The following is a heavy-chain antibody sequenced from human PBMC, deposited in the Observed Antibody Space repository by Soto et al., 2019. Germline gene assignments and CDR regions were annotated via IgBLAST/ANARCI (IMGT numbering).Heavy chain of an antibody. CDR3: ARGYYDGSGRPTPGGMDV. J-gene: IGHJ6*02. Sequence: QVHLVQSGAEVKKPGASVKVSCKASGYTFTNYDINWVRQAPGQGLEWMGWISTYTGNTNYAQKLQGRGTMTTDTSTRKDYMELRSLRSDDTAVYYCARGYYDGSGRPTPGGMDVWGQGTTVTVSS. CDR1: GYTFTNYD. V-gene: IGHV1-18*01. CDR2: ISTYTGNT. D-gene: IGHD3-10*01.